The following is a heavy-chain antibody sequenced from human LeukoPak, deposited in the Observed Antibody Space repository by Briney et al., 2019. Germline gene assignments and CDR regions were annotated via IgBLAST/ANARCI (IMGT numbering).Heavy chain of an antibody. CDR1: GGSFSGYH. J-gene: IGHJ5*02. Sequence: SETLSLTCAVYGGSFSGYHWSWIRQPPGKGLEWIGEINHSGSTNYNPSLKSRITISVDTSKNQLSLKWSSVTAADTAVYYCARSNRFDPWGQGTLVTVSS. CDR2: INHSGST. V-gene: IGHV4-34*01. CDR3: ARSNRFDP.